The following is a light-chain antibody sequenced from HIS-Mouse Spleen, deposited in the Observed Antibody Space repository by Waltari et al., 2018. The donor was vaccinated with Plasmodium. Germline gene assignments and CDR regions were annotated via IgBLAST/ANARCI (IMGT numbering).Light chain of an antibody. CDR1: TLPKKY. J-gene: IGLJ3*02. Sequence: SYELTQPPSVSVSPGQTARITCSGYTLPKKYAYWYPPKSGQAPVLVIYEDSKPPPGIPERFAGSSSGTMATLTISGAQVEDEADYYCYSTDSSGNHRVFGGGTKLTVL. CDR2: EDS. CDR3: YSTDSSGNHRV. V-gene: IGLV3-10*01.